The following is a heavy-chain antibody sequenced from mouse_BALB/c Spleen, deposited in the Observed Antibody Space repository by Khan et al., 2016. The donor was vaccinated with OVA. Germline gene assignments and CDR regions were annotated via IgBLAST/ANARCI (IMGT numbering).Heavy chain of an antibody. V-gene: IGHV1-7*01. CDR1: GYTFTTYW. CDR2: INPTSGYT. CDR3: ARDRIDY. Sequence: HVQLKQSGTELAKPGASVKMSCKASGYTFTTYWMHWVKQRPGQGLEWIGYINPTSGYTDYNEKFKDKATLFADKSSSTAYMQLSSLTSEDSAVYYCARDRIDYWGQGTTLTVSS. J-gene: IGHJ2*01.